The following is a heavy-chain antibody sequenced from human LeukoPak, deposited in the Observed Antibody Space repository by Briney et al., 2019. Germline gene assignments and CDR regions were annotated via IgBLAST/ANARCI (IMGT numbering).Heavy chain of an antibody. D-gene: IGHD3-3*01. Sequence: GGSLRLSCAASGFTFSDYYMSWIRQAPGKGLEWVSYISSSGSTIYYADSVKGRFTISRDNAKNSLYLQMNSLRAEDTAVYYCARDRLYDFWSGSTNSYYYYGMDVWGQGTTVTVSS. CDR3: ARDRLYDFWSGSTNSYYYYGMDV. CDR2: ISSSGSTI. CDR1: GFTFSDYY. J-gene: IGHJ6*02. V-gene: IGHV3-11*01.